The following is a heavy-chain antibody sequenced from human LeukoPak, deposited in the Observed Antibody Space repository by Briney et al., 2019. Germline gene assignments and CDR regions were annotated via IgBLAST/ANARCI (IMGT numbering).Heavy chain of an antibody. V-gene: IGHV4-34*01. CDR2: INHSGST. CDR1: GGSFSGYY. J-gene: IGHJ6*02. CDR3: ARGLIRRLRLGELSPYGMDV. Sequence: KTSETLSLTCAVYGGSFSGYYWSWIRQPPGKGLEWIGEINHSGSTNYNPSLKSRVTISVDTSKNQFSLKLSSVTAADTAVYYCARGLIRRLRLGELSPYGMDVWGQGTTVTVSS. D-gene: IGHD3-16*02.